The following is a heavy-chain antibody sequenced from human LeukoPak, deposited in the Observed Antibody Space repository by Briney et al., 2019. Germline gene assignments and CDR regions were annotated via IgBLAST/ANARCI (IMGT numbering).Heavy chain of an antibody. D-gene: IGHD1-26*01. CDR1: GFIFSTYA. CDR3: ARADYASIVGVTGPVDY. Sequence: GGSLRLSCAASGFIFSTYAMHWVRQAPGKGLEWVAVISYDGSNKYYADSVKGRFTISRDNSKNTLDLQMSSLRLEDTAVYYCARADYASIVGVTGPVDYWGQGTLVTVSS. J-gene: IGHJ4*02. CDR2: ISYDGSNK. V-gene: IGHV3-30-3*01.